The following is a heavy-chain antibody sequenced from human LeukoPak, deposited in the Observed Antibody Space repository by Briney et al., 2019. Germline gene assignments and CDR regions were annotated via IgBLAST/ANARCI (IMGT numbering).Heavy chain of an antibody. CDR2: MSHSGST. V-gene: IGHV4-38-2*01. Sequence: SETLSLTCGVSGYPISSGYHWGWIRQPTGKGLEWIGSMSHSGSTYYNPSLKSRVTISVDTSKNQSSVKLSSVTAADTAVYYCARHHLYDSSGDGRYYLDYWGQGTLVTVSS. CDR1: GYPISSGYH. CDR3: ARHHLYDSSGDGRYYLDY. D-gene: IGHD3-22*01. J-gene: IGHJ4*02.